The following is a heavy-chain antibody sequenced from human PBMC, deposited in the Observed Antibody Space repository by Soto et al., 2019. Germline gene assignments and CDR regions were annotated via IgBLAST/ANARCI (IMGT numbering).Heavy chain of an antibody. J-gene: IGHJ4*02. CDR3: AREYRYVGATEGFDY. D-gene: IGHD1-26*01. CDR2: IYHSGST. CDR1: GGSISSSNW. V-gene: IGHV4-4*02. Sequence: QVQLQESGPGLVKPSGTLSLTCAVSGGSISSSNWWSWVRQPPGNGLAWIGEIYHSGSTNYNPSLKSRVTISVDKSKNQFSLKLSSVTAADTAVYYCAREYRYVGATEGFDYWGQGTLVTVSS.